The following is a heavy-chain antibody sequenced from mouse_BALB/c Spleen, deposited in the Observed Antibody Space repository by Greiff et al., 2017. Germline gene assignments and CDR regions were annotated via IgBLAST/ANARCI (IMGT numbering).Heavy chain of an antibody. CDR3: ARDKDYGKGYYCDY. D-gene: IGHD1-1*01. CDR1: GFTFTDYY. J-gene: IGHJ2*01. Sequence: EVHLVESGGGLVQPGGSLRLSCATSGFTFTDYYMSWVRQPPGKALEWLGFIRNKANGYTTEYSASVKGRFTISRDNSQSILYLQMNTLRAEDSATYYCARDKDYGKGYYCDYWGQGTTLTVSS. CDR2: IRNKANGYTT. V-gene: IGHV7-3*02.